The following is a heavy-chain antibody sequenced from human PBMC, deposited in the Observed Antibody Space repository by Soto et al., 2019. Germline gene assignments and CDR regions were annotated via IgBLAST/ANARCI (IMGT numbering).Heavy chain of an antibody. V-gene: IGHV3-23*01. CDR2: ISGSGGST. Sequence: EVQLLESGGGLVQPGGSLRLSCAASGFTFSSYAMSWVRQAPGKGLEWVSAISGSGGSTYYADSVKGRFTISRDNSKNTLYLQMNSMRAEETAVYYCAKDLGGWEPSLVEYWGQGTLVTVSS. D-gene: IGHD1-26*01. CDR1: GFTFSSYA. CDR3: AKDLGGWEPSLVEY. J-gene: IGHJ4*02.